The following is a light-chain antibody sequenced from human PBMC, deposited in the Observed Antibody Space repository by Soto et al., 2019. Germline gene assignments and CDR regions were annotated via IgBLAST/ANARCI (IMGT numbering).Light chain of an antibody. Sequence: EIVVTQSPAALSVSPGERATLSCRASQSIGGNLTWYQQKPGQAPRLLIYDVSTRATGIPARFSGRGSGTEFTLTISSLQSEDFAVYYCQQRSNWPPGLTFGGGTKVDIK. V-gene: IGKV3-15*01. CDR1: QSIGGN. J-gene: IGKJ4*01. CDR2: DVS. CDR3: QQRSNWPPGLT.